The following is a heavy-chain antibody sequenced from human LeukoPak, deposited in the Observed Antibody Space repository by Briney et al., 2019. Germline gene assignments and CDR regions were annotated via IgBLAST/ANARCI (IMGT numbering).Heavy chain of an antibody. V-gene: IGHV1-2*04. CDR2: IHPNSGGT. CDR3: ARDRTGTYDY. Sequence: GASVTDSCQSSRYTFTGYYMHWVRQAPGQGLEWMGCIHPNSGGTNYAQKFQGWVTMTRDTSISTAYMVLSRLRSDDTAVYYCARDRTGTYDYWGQGTLVTVSS. J-gene: IGHJ4*02. D-gene: IGHD3/OR15-3a*01. CDR1: RYTFTGYY.